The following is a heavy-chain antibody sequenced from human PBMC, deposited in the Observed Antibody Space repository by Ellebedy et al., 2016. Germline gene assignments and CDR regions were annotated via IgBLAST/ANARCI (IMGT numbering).Heavy chain of an antibody. CDR1: GGSITSGDYY. CDR3: AVEGSASDAFEI. CDR2: IYYSENT. D-gene: IGHD2-2*01. Sequence: SETLSLTXNVSGGSITSGDYYWSWIRQPPGKGLEWIGYIYYSENTYYNPSLRSRLTISLDTSKSQFSLRLTSVIAADTAVYYCAVEGSASDAFEIWGQGTMVTVSS. J-gene: IGHJ3*02. V-gene: IGHV4-30-4*01.